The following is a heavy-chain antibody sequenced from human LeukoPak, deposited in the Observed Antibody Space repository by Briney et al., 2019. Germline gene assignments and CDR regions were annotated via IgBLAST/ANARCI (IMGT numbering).Heavy chain of an antibody. J-gene: IGHJ4*02. V-gene: IGHV3-15*01. Sequence: GGSLRLSCAASGFTFSDAWMSWVRQAPGKGLEWVARVKSKVHGGTTDYAAPVNGRFTISRDDSENKPFLQMNSLKTEDTGVYSCSGHITRADYWGQGPLVTVSS. CDR3: SGHITRADY. D-gene: IGHD2-21*01. CDR2: VKSKVHGGTT. CDR1: GFTFSDAW.